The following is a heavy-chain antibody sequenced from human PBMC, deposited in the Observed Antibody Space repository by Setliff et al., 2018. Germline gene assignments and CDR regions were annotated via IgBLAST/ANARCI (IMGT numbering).Heavy chain of an antibody. CDR2: ISWSSGRI. V-gene: IGHV3-9*01. CDR3: ARSENCYSTHCSPYDY. D-gene: IGHD2-2*01. J-gene: IGHJ4*02. CDR1: GFRFDDYS. Sequence: LRLSCAASGFRFDDYSMHWVRQGPGKGLEWVSGISWSSGRIGYADSVRGRFTISRDNAKNSLYLQMDSLRADDSAMYYCARSENCYSTHCSPYDYWGQGTLVTVSS.